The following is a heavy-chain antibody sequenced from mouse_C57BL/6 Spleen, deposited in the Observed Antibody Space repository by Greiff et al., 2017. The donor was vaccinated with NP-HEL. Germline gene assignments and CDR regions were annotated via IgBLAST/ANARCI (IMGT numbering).Heavy chain of an antibody. CDR2: IHPNSGST. CDR1: GYTFTSYW. D-gene: IGHD4-1*01. Sequence: VKLQQSGAELVKPGASVKLSCKASGYTFTSYWMHWVKQRPGQGLEWIGMIHPNSGSTNYNEKFKSKATLTVDKSSSTAYMQLSSLTSEDSAVYYCARELGRRYFDVWGTGTTVTVSS. J-gene: IGHJ1*03. CDR3: ARELGRRYFDV. V-gene: IGHV1-64*01.